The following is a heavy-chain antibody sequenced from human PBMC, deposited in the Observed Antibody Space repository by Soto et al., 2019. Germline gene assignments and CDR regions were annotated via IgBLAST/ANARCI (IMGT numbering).Heavy chain of an antibody. J-gene: IGHJ4*02. Sequence: SETLSLTCTVSGGSISSYYWSWIRQPAGKGLEWIGRIYTSGSTNYNPSLKSRVTMSGDTSKNQFSLKLSSVTAADTAVYCCASAQFEYGDYRLDYWGQGTLVTVSS. CDR1: GGSISSYY. CDR2: IYTSGST. CDR3: ASAQFEYGDYRLDY. D-gene: IGHD4-17*01. V-gene: IGHV4-4*07.